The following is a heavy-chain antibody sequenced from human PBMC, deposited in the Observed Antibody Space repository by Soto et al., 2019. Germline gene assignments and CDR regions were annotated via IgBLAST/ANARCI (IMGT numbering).Heavy chain of an antibody. J-gene: IGHJ3*02. CDR1: GFTISSYW. V-gene: IGHV3-7*01. D-gene: IGHD3-3*01. CDR2: IKQDGSEK. Sequence: EMQLVESGGGLVQLGGSLRLSCAASGFTISSYWMSWVRQAPGKGLEWVANIKQDGSEKYYVDSVKGRFTISRDNAKNSLYLQMNSLRAEDTAVYYCARDRRFLEWLLCGAFDIWGQGTMVTVSS. CDR3: ARDRRFLEWLLCGAFDI.